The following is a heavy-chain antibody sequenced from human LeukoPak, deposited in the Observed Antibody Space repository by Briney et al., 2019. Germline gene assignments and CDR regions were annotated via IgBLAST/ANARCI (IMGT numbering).Heavy chain of an antibody. J-gene: IGHJ4*02. Sequence: PGGSLRLSCAASGFTFSTYNMIWVRQAPGKGLEWVSYISSSGSTIYYADSVKGRFTISRDNAKNSPYLQMNSLRAEDTAVYYCARTSSGGSCYLDYWGQGTLVTVSS. D-gene: IGHD2-15*01. V-gene: IGHV3-48*04. CDR3: ARTSSGGSCYLDY. CDR2: ISSSGSTI. CDR1: GFTFSTYN.